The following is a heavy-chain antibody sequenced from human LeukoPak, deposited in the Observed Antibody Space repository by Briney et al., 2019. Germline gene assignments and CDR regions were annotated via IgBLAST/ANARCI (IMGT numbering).Heavy chain of an antibody. Sequence: PSETLSLTCAVYGGSFSGYYWTWIRQPPGKGLEWIGEITHSGSTNYNPSLKSRVTISLDTSKNQFFLRLSSVTAADTAVYCCARQPTWRVSWGQGTLVTVSS. V-gene: IGHV4-34*01. D-gene: IGHD3-3*01. CDR3: ARQPTWRVS. CDR1: GGSFSGYY. J-gene: IGHJ4*02. CDR2: ITHSGST.